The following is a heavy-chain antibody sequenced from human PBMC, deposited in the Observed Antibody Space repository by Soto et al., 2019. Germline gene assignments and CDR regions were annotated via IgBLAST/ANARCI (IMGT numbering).Heavy chain of an antibody. CDR1: GFTFSSYA. Sequence: VGSLRLSCAASGFTFSSYAMSWVRQAPGKGLEWVSAISGSGGSTYYADSVKGRFTISRDNSKNTLYLQMNSLRAEDTAVYYCAKDYGDYDAHFDYWGQGTLVTVSS. J-gene: IGHJ4*02. CDR2: ISGSGGST. V-gene: IGHV3-23*01. D-gene: IGHD4-17*01. CDR3: AKDYGDYDAHFDY.